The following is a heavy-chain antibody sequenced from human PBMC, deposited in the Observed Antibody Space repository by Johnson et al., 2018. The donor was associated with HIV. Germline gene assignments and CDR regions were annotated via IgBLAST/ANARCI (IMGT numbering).Heavy chain of an antibody. CDR1: GFTFSSYA. V-gene: IGHV3-23*04. CDR2: ISGSGSTI. D-gene: IGHD6-6*01. Sequence: MQLVESGGGLVQPGGSLRLSCAASGFTFSSYAMSWVRQAPGKGLEWVSAISGSGSTIYYADSVKGRFTISRDNAKNSLYLQMNSLRAEDTAVYYCATLKGPRLHIAARRPDAFDIWGQGTMVTVSS. CDR3: ATLKGPRLHIAARRPDAFDI. J-gene: IGHJ3*02.